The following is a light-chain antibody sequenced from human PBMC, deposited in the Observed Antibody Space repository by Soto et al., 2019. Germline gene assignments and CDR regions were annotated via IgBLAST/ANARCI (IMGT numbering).Light chain of an antibody. J-gene: IGKJ4*01. CDR2: AAS. Sequence: DIQLTQSPSFLSASVGDRVTITCRASQGISSSLAWYQQKPGKAPQLLLYAASTLQSGVPSRFSGSGSGTEFTLTISSLQPEDFATYYCQQLNTYPLTFGGGTKVEIK. CDR3: QQLNTYPLT. CDR1: QGISSS. V-gene: IGKV1-9*01.